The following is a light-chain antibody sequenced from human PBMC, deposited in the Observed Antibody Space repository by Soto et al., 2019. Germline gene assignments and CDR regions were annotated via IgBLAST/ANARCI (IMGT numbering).Light chain of an antibody. V-gene: IGKV3-20*01. CDR1: QNVYINS. Sequence: EIVLTQSPVTLSLSPGERVTLSCRASQNVYINSLAWYQQKPGQTPRLLIYGASTRAAAVPDRFSGSGSGTDFALSIDGLEPEDFAVYYCQQYGSSPPITFGQGTRLEIK. J-gene: IGKJ5*01. CDR2: GAS. CDR3: QQYGSSPPIT.